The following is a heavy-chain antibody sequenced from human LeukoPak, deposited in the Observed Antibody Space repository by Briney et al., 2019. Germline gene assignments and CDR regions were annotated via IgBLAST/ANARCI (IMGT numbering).Heavy chain of an antibody. Sequence: GESLQSSSKGSGYGFTSYWIGWVRPMPGKGLEWMGIIYPGDSDTRYSPSFQCQVTISADKSISTAYLQWSSLNASDTAMYYCARPRSKKLRFLDDARYYFDSWGQGTLVTVSS. D-gene: IGHD3-3*01. J-gene: IGHJ4*02. CDR2: IYPGDSDT. CDR1: GYGFTSYW. CDR3: ARPRSKKLRFLDDARYYFDS. V-gene: IGHV5-51*01.